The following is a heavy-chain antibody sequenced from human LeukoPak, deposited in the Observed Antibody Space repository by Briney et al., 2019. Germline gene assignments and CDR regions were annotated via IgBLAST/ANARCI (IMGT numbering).Heavy chain of an antibody. D-gene: IGHD2-2*01. CDR2: IYYSGST. CDR3: ARHAPRENWFDP. J-gene: IGHJ5*02. Sequence: PSETLSLTCTVSGGSISSYYWSWIRQPAGKGLEWIGRIYYSGSTYYNPSLKSRVTISVDTSKNQFSLKLSSVTAADTAVYYCARHAPRENWFDPWGQGTLVTVSS. CDR1: GGSISSYY. V-gene: IGHV4-59*05.